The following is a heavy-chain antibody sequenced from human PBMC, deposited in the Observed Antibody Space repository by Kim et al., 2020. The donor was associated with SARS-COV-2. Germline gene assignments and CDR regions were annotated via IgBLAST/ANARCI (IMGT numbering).Heavy chain of an antibody. CDR2: ISGTGSTI. V-gene: IGHV3-48*03. CDR1: GFIFSSYE. CDR3: AREGRLYFDY. D-gene: IGHD2-21*02. Sequence: GGSLRLSCAASGFIFSSYEINWVRQAPGKGLEWVSYISGTGSTIYYADSVKGRLTISRDNVKNSLYLQMNSLRVEDTAVYYCAREGRLYFDYWGQGTLVTVSS. J-gene: IGHJ4*02.